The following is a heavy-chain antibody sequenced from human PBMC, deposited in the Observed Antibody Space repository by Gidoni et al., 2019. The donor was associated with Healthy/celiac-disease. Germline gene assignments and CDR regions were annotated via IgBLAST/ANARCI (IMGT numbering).Heavy chain of an antibody. CDR1: GYTFTGYY. CDR3: ARMGYCSSTSCPRGYYYGMDV. CDR2: INPNSGGT. J-gene: IGHJ6*02. D-gene: IGHD2-2*01. Sequence: QVQLVQSGAEVKKHRASVKVSCKASGYTFTGYYMHWVRQAPGQGLEWMGWINPNSGGTNYAQKFQGWVTMTRDTSISTAYMELSRLRSDDTAVYYCARMGYCSSTSCPRGYYYGMDVWGQGTTVTVSS. V-gene: IGHV1-2*04.